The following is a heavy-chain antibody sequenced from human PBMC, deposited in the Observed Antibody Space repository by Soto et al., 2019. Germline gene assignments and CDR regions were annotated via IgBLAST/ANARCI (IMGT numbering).Heavy chain of an antibody. V-gene: IGHV4-30-4*08. CDR2: IYYSGST. D-gene: IGHD3-10*01. CDR3: ARLLRNYYRLGY. Sequence: TWSVSWGTSVGGGDYWSCIRQPPWNGLEWILHIYYSGSTDDNPSLKSRAGISVDSSKSQVSLKLTSVTAADTAVYSCARLLRNYYRLGYRGQGVLVTGS. J-gene: IGHJ4*02. CDR1: WGTSVGGGDY.